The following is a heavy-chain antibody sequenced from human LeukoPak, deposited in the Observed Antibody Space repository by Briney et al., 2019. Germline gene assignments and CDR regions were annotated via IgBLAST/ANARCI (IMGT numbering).Heavy chain of an antibody. D-gene: IGHD6-19*01. J-gene: IGHJ4*02. CDR2: VTSNSNYI. CDR1: GFTFGSYS. Sequence: GGSLRLSCAASGFTFGSYSMNWVRQAPGKGLEWVSSVTSNSNYIFYADSVKGRFTISRDNAKNSLYLQMNRLRAEDTAVYYCARGDSGLLDYWGQGTLVTVSS. V-gene: IGHV3-21*01. CDR3: ARGDSGLLDY.